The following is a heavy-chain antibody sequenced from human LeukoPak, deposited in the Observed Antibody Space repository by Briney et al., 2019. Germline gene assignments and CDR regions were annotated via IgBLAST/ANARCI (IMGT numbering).Heavy chain of an antibody. CDR1: GFTFSTFA. Sequence: PGGSLRLSCAASGFTFSTFAMIWVRQAPGKGLVWVSRINSDGSSTSYADSVKGRFTISRDNAKNTLYLQMNSLRAEDTAVYYCARDLWSSGWYDAFDIWGQGTMVTVSS. D-gene: IGHD6-19*01. V-gene: IGHV3-74*01. CDR2: INSDGSST. J-gene: IGHJ3*02. CDR3: ARDLWSSGWYDAFDI.